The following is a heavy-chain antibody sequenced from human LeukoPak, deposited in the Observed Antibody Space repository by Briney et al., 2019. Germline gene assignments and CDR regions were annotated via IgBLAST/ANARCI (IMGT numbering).Heavy chain of an antibody. V-gene: IGHV1-69*04. CDR1: GGTFSSYA. CDR2: IIPILGIA. Sequence: SVKVSCKASGGTFSSYAISWVRQAPGQGLEWMGRIIPILGIANYAQKFQGRVTITADKSTSTAYMELSSLRSEDTAVYYCAREDFTVPHFDYWGQGTLVTVSS. CDR3: AREDFTVPHFDY. D-gene: IGHD4-17*01. J-gene: IGHJ4*02.